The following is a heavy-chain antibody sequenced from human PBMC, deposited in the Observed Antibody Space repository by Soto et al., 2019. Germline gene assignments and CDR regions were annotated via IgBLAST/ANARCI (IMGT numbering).Heavy chain of an antibody. CDR1: GGSISSGDYY. Sequence: QVQLQESGPGLVKPSQTLSLTCTVSGGSISSGDYYWSWIRQPPGKGLEWIGYIYYSGSTYYNPSLKSRVTISGDTSKNHFSLKLSSVTAADTAVYYCAREPTYGDYAGGWFDPWGQGTLVTVSS. J-gene: IGHJ5*02. CDR3: AREPTYGDYAGGWFDP. V-gene: IGHV4-30-4*01. CDR2: IYYSGST. D-gene: IGHD4-17*01.